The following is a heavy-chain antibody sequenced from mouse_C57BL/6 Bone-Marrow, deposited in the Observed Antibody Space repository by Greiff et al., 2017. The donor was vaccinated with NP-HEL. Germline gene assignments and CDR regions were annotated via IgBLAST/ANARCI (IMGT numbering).Heavy chain of an antibody. CDR2: ISYDGSN. CDR1: GYSITSGYY. CDR3: ARGQLRPAWFAY. V-gene: IGHV3-6*01. J-gene: IGHJ3*01. D-gene: IGHD3-2*02. Sequence: EVKLQESGPGLVKPSQSLSLTCSVTGYSITSGYYWNWIRQFPGHKLEWMGYISYDGSNNYNPSLKNRISITRDTSKNQFFLKLNSVTTEDTATYYCARGQLRPAWFAYWGQGTLVTVSA.